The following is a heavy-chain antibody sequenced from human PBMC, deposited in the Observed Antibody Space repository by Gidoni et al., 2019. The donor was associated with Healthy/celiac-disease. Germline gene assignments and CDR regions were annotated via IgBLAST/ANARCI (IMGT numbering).Heavy chain of an antibody. V-gene: IGHV3-30-3*01. CDR2: ISYDGSNK. Sequence: QVQLVESGGGVVQRGRSLRLSWAASGFTVSSYALHGVRQAPGKGLGWVAVISYDGSNKSYADSVKGRFTISRDNSKNTLYLQMNSLRAEDTAVYYCARDMVRGVIDAFDIWGQGTMVTVSS. CDR3: ARDMVRGVIDAFDI. D-gene: IGHD3-10*01. J-gene: IGHJ3*02. CDR1: GFTVSSYA.